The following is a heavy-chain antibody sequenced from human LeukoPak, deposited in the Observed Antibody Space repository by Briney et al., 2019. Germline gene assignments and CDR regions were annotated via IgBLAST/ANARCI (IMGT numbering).Heavy chain of an antibody. Sequence: ASVKVSCKASGYTFTSYGIRWVRQAPGQGLEWMGWISAYNGNTNYAQNLQGRVTMTTDTSTSTAYMELRSLRSDDTAVYYCARAFPIAVAGTGFYYFDYWGQGTLVTVSS. J-gene: IGHJ4*02. CDR2: ISAYNGNT. CDR3: ARAFPIAVAGTGFYYFDY. D-gene: IGHD6-19*01. CDR1: GYTFTSYG. V-gene: IGHV1-18*01.